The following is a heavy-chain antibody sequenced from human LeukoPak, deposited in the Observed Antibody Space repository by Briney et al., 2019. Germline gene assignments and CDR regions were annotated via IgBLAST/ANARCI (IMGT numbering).Heavy chain of an antibody. V-gene: IGHV3-23*01. CDR2: IGGSGGVT. CDR3: ARDLDYGGNL. J-gene: IGHJ4*02. D-gene: IGHD4-23*01. Sequence: PGGSLRLSCAASGFTFSTYSMTWVRQAPGKGLEWVSAIGGSGGVTEYADSVKGRFTITRDDSQNTLYLQMNSLRAEDTAVYYCARDLDYGGNLWGQGTLVTVSS. CDR1: GFTFSTYS.